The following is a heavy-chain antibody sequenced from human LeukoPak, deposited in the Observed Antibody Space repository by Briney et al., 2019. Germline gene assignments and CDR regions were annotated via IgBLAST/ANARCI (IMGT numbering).Heavy chain of an antibody. D-gene: IGHD3-3*01. J-gene: IGHJ4*02. CDR3: ARGPPYYDFWSGYYH. Sequence: SETLSLTCTVSSGSISSGSYYWSWIRQPAGKGLEWIGRIYTSGSTNYNPSLKSRVTISVDTSKNQFSLKLSSVTAADTAVYYCARGPPYYDFWSGYYHWGQGTLVTVSS. CDR1: SGSISSGSYY. CDR2: IYTSGST. V-gene: IGHV4-61*02.